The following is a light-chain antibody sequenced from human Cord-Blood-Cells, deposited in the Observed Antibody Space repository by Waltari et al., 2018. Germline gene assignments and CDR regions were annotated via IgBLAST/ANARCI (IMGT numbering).Light chain of an antibody. V-gene: IGLV1-44*01. Sequence: QSVLTPPPSASGTPGQRVTISCSGRRYNTGSNNVNWYQQLPGTAPKPLIYSNNRRPSGVPDRFSGSKSGTSASLAISGLQSEDEADYYCAAWDDSLNGRVFGGGTKLTVL. CDR2: SNN. CDR1: RYNTGSNN. CDR3: AAWDDSLNGRV. J-gene: IGLJ3*02.